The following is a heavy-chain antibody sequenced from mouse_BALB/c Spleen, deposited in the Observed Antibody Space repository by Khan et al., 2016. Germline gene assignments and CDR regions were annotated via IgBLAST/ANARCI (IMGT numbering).Heavy chain of an antibody. CDR1: GYTFTNYV. D-gene: IGHD2-14*01. Sequence: VQLQQSGPEVVKPGASVKMSCKTSGYTFTNYVMHWVKQKPGQGLEWIGYINPNNDNTRYNEKFKGKATLTSDKSSSTVYMELSSLTSEDSAVYYYARDSTIADWYFDAWGAGTTVTVSS. J-gene: IGHJ1*01. CDR3: ARDSTIADWYFDA. V-gene: IGHV1S136*01. CDR2: INPNNDNT.